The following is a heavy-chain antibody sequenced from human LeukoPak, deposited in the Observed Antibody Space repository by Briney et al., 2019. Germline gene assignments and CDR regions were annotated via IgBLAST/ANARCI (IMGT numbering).Heavy chain of an antibody. CDR2: IYSGGST. J-gene: IGHJ4*02. CDR1: GFTFSNYW. Sequence: GGSLRLSCAASGFTFSNYWMSWVRQAPGKGLEWVSVIYSGGSTYYADSVKGRFTISRDNSKNTLYLQMNSLRAEDTAVYYCARDLAGGFDYWGQGTLVTVSS. V-gene: IGHV3-66*01. D-gene: IGHD6-19*01. CDR3: ARDLAGGFDY.